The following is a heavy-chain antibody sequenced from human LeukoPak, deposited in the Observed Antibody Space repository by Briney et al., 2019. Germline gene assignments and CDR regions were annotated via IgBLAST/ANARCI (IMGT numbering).Heavy chain of an antibody. Sequence: SETLSLTCAVYGGSFSGYYWSWIRQPPGKGLEWIGEINHSGSTNYNPPLKSRVTISVDTSKNQFSLQLSSVTAADTAVYYCARGRGYYYDSSGYYGYWGQGTLVTVSS. CDR2: INHSGST. CDR1: GGSFSGYY. J-gene: IGHJ4*02. CDR3: ARGRGYYYDSSGYYGY. D-gene: IGHD3-22*01. V-gene: IGHV4-34*01.